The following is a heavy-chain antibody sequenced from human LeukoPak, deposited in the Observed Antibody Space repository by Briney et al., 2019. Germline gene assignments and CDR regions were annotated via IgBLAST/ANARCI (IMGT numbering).Heavy chain of an antibody. D-gene: IGHD3-3*01. CDR1: GGTFSSYA. Sequence: SVKVSCKASGGTFSSYAISWVRQAPGQGLEWMGGVIPIFGTANYAQKFQGRVTITADESTSTAYMELSSLRSEDTAVYYCAREAGRFWNPTFDYWGQGTLVTFSS. CDR3: AREAGRFWNPTFDY. CDR2: VIPIFGTA. J-gene: IGHJ4*02. V-gene: IGHV1-69*01.